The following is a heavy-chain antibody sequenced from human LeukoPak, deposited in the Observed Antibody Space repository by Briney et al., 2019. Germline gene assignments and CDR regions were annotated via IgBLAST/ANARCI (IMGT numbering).Heavy chain of an antibody. V-gene: IGHV3-74*01. CDR2: IKTDGSSA. J-gene: IGHJ3*01. CDR3: ARWLVGALKPGAFDV. CDR1: GFSFSSYW. Sequence: GGSLRLSCAASGFSFSSYWMHWVRQAPGKGLVWVSRIKTDGSSATYADSVKGRFTISRDNAKNTLYLQMSSLRAEDTAVYYCARWLVGALKPGAFDVWGQGTAVTVSS. D-gene: IGHD1-26*01.